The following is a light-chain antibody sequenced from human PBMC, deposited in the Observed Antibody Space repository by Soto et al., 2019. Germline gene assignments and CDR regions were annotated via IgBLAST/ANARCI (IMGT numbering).Light chain of an antibody. Sequence: EIVLTQSPATLSLSPGERATLSCRARQSVSSYLAWYQQKPGQAPRLLIYDASNMATGIPARFSGSGSGTDFTLTISSLEPEDFAVYYCQQRSNWPPLTFGQGTKVEIK. CDR1: QSVSSY. V-gene: IGKV3-11*01. CDR3: QQRSNWPPLT. CDR2: DAS. J-gene: IGKJ1*01.